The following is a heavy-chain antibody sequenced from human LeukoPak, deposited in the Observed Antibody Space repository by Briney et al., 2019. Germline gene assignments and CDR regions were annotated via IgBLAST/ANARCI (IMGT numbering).Heavy chain of an antibody. CDR3: ARAGHSSGWAGWFDP. D-gene: IGHD6-19*01. CDR1: GFTFSSYA. Sequence: GRSLRLSCAASGFTFSSYAMHWVRQAPGKGLEWVAVISYDGSNNYYADSVKGRFTISRDNSKNTLYLQMNSLRAEDTAVYYCARAGHSSGWAGWFDPWGQGTLVTVSS. CDR2: ISYDGSNN. J-gene: IGHJ5*02. V-gene: IGHV3-30-3*01.